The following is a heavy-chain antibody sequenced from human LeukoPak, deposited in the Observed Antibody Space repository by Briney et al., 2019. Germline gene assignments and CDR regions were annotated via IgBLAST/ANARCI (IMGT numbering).Heavy chain of an antibody. J-gene: IGHJ5*02. CDR2: IYTSGSI. Sequence: PSETLSLTCTVSGGSISSYYWSWIRQPAGKGLEWIGRIYTSGSITYNPSLKSRVSMSVDTSKNQFSLKLSSVTAADTAVYYCARDSGTTGEVKLDPWGQGTLVTVSS. CDR1: GGSISSYY. CDR3: ARDSGTTGEVKLDP. V-gene: IGHV4-4*07. D-gene: IGHD3-10*01.